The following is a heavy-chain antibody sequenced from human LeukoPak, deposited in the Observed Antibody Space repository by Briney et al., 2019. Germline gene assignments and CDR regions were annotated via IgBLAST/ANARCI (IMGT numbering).Heavy chain of an antibody. V-gene: IGHV3-11*04. D-gene: IGHD3-22*01. CDR3: DRDLSSSDSSGSPVDY. CDR2: ISSSGSNT. Sequence: PGGSLRLSCAASGFTFSDYYMSWIRQAPGKGLEWVSYISSSGSNTYYADSVKGRFTISRDKAKNSLYLQMNSLRAEDTAVYYCDRDLSSSDSSGSPVDYWGQGTLVTVSS. J-gene: IGHJ4*02. CDR1: GFTFSDYY.